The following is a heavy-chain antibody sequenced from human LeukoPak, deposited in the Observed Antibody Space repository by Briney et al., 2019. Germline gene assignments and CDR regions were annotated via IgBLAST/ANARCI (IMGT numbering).Heavy chain of an antibody. CDR3: ARADYCSGGSCYPLHFDY. CDR2: ISSSSYI. Sequence: GGSLRLSCAASGFTFSSYSMNWVRQAPGKGLEWVSSISSSSYIYYADSVKGRFTISRDNAKNSLYLQMNSLRAEDTAVYYCARADYCSGGSCYPLHFDYWGQGTLVTVSS. D-gene: IGHD2-15*01. J-gene: IGHJ4*02. CDR1: GFTFSSYS. V-gene: IGHV3-21*01.